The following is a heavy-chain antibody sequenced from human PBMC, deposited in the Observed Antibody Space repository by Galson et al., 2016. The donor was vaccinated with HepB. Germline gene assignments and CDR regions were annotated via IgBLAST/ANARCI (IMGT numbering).Heavy chain of an antibody. D-gene: IGHD6-13*01. CDR3: FDP. Sequence: SLRLSCAASGFTFSRYWMHWIRQAPGKGLVWVSRVNSDGGSTAYADLVKGRFTVTRDNAKNMMYLQMNSLRVGAVGIGNAFDPWGQETLVTVSS. J-gene: IGHJ5*02. V-gene: IGHV3-74*01. CDR2: VNSDGGST. CDR1: GFTFSRYW.